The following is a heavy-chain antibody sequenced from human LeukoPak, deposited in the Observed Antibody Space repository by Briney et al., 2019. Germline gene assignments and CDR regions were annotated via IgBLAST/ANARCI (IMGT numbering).Heavy chain of an antibody. CDR2: ISGSGGST. D-gene: IGHD3-22*01. CDR1: GFTFSSYA. V-gene: IGHV3-23*01. J-gene: IGHJ4*02. Sequence: SGGSLRLSCAASGFTFSSYAMSWVRQAPGKGLEWVSAISGSGGSTYYADSVKGRFTISRDNSKNTLYLQMNSLRVEDTAVYYCAKDSPYYYDSSGYFDYWGQETLVTVSS. CDR3: AKDSPYYYDSSGYFDY.